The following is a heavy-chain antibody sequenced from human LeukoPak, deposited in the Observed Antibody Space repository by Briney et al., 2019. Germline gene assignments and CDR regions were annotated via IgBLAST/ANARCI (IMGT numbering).Heavy chain of an antibody. CDR2: ISSSSSNI. V-gene: IGHV3-48*01. Sequence: GGSLRLSCAASELTFSSYSMNWVRQAPEKGLEWVSFISSSSSNINYADSVKGRFTIARDNAKNSLYLQMNSLRAEDTAVYYCARGLWYYDILTGSSNWFDPWGQGTLVTVSS. J-gene: IGHJ5*02. CDR1: ELTFSSYS. CDR3: ARGLWYYDILTGSSNWFDP. D-gene: IGHD3-9*01.